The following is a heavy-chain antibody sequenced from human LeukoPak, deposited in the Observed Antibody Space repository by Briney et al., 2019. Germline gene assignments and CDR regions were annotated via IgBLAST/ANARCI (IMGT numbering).Heavy chain of an antibody. CDR3: ARAGCSSTSCATGYYYYYGMDV. J-gene: IGHJ6*02. V-gene: IGHV3-11*01. D-gene: IGHD2-2*01. Sequence: PGGSLRLSCAASGFTFSDYYMSWIRQAPGKGLEWVSYISSSGSTIYYADSVKGRFTISRDNAKNSLYQQMNSLRAEDTAVYYCARAGCSSTSCATGYYYYYGMDVWGQGTTVTVSS. CDR1: GFTFSDYY. CDR2: ISSSGSTI.